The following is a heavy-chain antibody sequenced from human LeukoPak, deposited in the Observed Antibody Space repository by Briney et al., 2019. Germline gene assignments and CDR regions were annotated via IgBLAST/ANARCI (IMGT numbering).Heavy chain of an antibody. CDR3: AKTLMHYDFRSGYPNPYFDY. CDR2: INPNSGGT. CDR1: GYTFTGYY. V-gene: IGHV1-2*02. D-gene: IGHD3-3*01. J-gene: IGHJ4*02. Sequence: ASVKVSCKASGYTFTGYYMHWVRQAPGREVEWMGWINPNSGGTNYDQKFQGRVTMTRETSISTAYKESSRLRSDETGVQYCAKTLMHYDFRSGYPNPYFDYWGQGTLVTVSS.